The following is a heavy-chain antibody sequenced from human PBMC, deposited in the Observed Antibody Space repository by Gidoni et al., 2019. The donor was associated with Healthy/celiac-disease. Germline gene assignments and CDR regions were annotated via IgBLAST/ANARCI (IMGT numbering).Heavy chain of an antibody. CDR2: ISYDGSNK. D-gene: IGHD2-8*01. J-gene: IGHJ3*02. CDR1: GFTFSSSA. Sequence: QVQLVESGGGVVQPGRSLRLSCAASGFTFSSSAMHWVRQAPGKGREGVAVISYDGSNKYYADSVKGRFTISRDNSKNTLYLQMNSLRAEDTAVYYCARAFVRAFDIWGQGTMVTVSS. V-gene: IGHV3-30-3*01. CDR3: ARAFVRAFDI.